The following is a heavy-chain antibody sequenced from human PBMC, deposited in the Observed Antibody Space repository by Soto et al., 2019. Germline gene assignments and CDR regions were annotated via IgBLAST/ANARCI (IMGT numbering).Heavy chain of an antibody. CDR1: GGSISSGGYY. CDR2: IYYSGST. V-gene: IGHV4-31*03. CDR3: ARDGQGGYCSGGSCYGYNWFDP. J-gene: IGHJ5*02. D-gene: IGHD2-15*01. Sequence: SETLSLTCTVSGGSISSGGYYWSWIRQHPGKGLQWIGYIYYSGSTYYNPSLKSRVTISVDTSKNQFSLKLSSVTAADTAVYYCARDGQGGYCSGGSCYGYNWFDPWGQGTLVTVSS.